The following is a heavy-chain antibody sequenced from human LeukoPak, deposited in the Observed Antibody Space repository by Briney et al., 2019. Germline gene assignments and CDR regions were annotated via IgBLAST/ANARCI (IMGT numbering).Heavy chain of an antibody. Sequence: ASVRVSCKASGYTFTGYYMHWVRQAPGQGLEWMGIINPSGGSTSYAQKFQGRVTMTRDMSTSTVYMELSSLRSEDTAVYYCARLPRPGYSYGGYYFDYWGQGTLVTVSS. J-gene: IGHJ4*02. CDR3: ARLPRPGYSYGGYYFDY. D-gene: IGHD5-18*01. V-gene: IGHV1-46*01. CDR1: GYTFTGYY. CDR2: INPSGGST.